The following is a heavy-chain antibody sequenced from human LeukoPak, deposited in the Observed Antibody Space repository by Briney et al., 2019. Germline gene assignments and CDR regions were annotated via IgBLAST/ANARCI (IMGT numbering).Heavy chain of an antibody. V-gene: IGHV1-69*13. D-gene: IGHD3-10*01. Sequence: GASVKVSCKASGYTFSSYGISWVRQAPGQGLEWMGGIIPIFGTANYAQKFQGRVTITADESTSTAYMELSSLRSEDTAVYYCARDSFGGSGSYYNWFDPWGQGTLVTVSS. J-gene: IGHJ5*02. CDR3: ARDSFGGSGSYYNWFDP. CDR2: IIPIFGTA. CDR1: GYTFSSYG.